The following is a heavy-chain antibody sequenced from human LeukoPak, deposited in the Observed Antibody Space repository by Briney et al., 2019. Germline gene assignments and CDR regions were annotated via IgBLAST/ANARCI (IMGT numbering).Heavy chain of an antibody. CDR3: ARQQGQRVVRGAFQI. CDR2: IYYSGSSENP. D-gene: IGHD6-13*01. Sequence: SETLSLTCSVSGDSLSLSLYYWGWIRQPPGKGLEWIGSIYYSGSSENPHYNPSLKSRVTMSVDTSKNQFSLTLSSVTAADTAVYYCARQQGQRVVRGAFQIWGQGTMVTVSS. CDR1: GDSLSLSLYY. V-gene: IGHV4-39*01. J-gene: IGHJ3*02.